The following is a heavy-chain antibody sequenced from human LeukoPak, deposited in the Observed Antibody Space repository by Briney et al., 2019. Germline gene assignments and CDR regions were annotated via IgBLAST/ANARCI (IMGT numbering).Heavy chain of an antibody. D-gene: IGHD6-19*01. CDR1: GGSISSGSYY. CDR3: ASLLRGAVAAGFDY. CDR2: IYTSGST. V-gene: IGHV4-61*02. Sequence: PSETLSLTCTVSGGSISSGSYYWSWIRQPAGKGLEWIGRIYTSGSTNYNPSLKSRVTISVDTSKNQFSLKLSSVTAADTAVYYCASLLRGAVAAGFDYWGQGTLVTVSS. J-gene: IGHJ4*02.